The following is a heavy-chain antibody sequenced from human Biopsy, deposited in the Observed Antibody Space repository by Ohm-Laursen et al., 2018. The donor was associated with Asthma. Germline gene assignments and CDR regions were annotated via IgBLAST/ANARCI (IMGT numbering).Heavy chain of an antibody. CDR1: GASIKTDDHY. J-gene: IGHJ5*02. V-gene: IGHV4-30-4*01. D-gene: IGHD6-19*01. CDR3: ARASVAASSNWFDP. CDR2: IHYSGST. Sequence: TLSLTCSVSGASIKTDDHYWSWLRQPPGKGLEWFGFIHYSGSTSYNPSLKGGVTISVNTSKNQFSLKLSSVTAADTAVYYCARASVAASSNWFDPWGQGTLVTVSS.